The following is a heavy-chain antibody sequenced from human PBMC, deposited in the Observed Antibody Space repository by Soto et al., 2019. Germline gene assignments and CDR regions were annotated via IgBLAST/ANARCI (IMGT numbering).Heavy chain of an antibody. CDR3: ARRGAAAAQPLDY. V-gene: IGHV5-51*01. CDR1: GYNFTNYW. D-gene: IGHD2-2*01. CDR2: VFPGDSDT. J-gene: IGHJ4*02. Sequence: GESLKISGKGSGYNFTNYWIGWVRQMPGKGLEWMGIVFPGDSDTTYSPSFQGQVTISADKSISTAYLQWSTLKASDTAMYYCARRGAAAAQPLDYWGQGTLVTVSS.